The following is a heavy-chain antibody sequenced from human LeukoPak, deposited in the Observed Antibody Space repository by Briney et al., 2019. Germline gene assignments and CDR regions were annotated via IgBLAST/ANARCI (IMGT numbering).Heavy chain of an antibody. D-gene: IGHD3-10*02. CDR3: AELGITMIGGV. CDR1: GFTFSSYE. CDR2: ISSSGSTI. J-gene: IGHJ6*01. V-gene: IGHV3-48*03. Sequence: GGSLRLSCAASGFTFSSYEMNWVRQAPGKGLEWVSYISSSGSTIYYADSVKGRFTISRDNAKNSLYLQMNSLRAADTGVYYCAELGITMIGGVWGKGTTVTISS.